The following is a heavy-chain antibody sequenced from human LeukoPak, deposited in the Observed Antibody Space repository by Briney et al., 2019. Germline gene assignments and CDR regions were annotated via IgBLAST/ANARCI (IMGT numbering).Heavy chain of an antibody. CDR3: ARARYTYNDY. CDR1: VSEFIFSNYG. J-gene: IGHJ4*02. Sequence: PGGSLRLSCAASVSEFIFSNYGMHWVRQAPGKGLEWVAVISYDGSNKYYADSVKGRFTISRDNSKNTLYLQMNSLRAEDTAVYYCARARYTYNDYWGQGTLVTVSS. V-gene: IGHV3-30*03. D-gene: IGHD1-14*01. CDR2: ISYDGSNK.